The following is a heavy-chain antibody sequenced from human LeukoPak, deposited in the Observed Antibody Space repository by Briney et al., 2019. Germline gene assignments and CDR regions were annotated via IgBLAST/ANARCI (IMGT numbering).Heavy chain of an antibody. V-gene: IGHV3-30*18. CDR3: AKTIATGGGSYNMDV. CDR2: ISYDGSNN. CDR1: GFTFSSYG. Sequence: GRSLRLSCAASGFTFSSYGMHWVGQAPGKGLEWVAFISYDGSNNYYADSVKGRFTISRDNSKNTLFLQMSSLRAEDTALYYCAKTIATGGGSYNMDVWGQGTTVTVS. D-gene: IGHD2-8*02. J-gene: IGHJ6*02.